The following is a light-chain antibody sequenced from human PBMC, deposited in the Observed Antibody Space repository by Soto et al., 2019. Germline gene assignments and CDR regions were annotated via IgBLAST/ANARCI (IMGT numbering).Light chain of an antibody. CDR1: QDIRDE. CDR2: AAS. CDR3: LQDYGYPRT. Sequence: AIQMTQSPFSLSASVGDRVTITCRASQDIRDEVGWYQQKPGKAPKLLISAASNLQSGVPSRFSGSGSATDFTLTISSLHPEDFATYYCLQDYGYPRTFGQGTKVESK. J-gene: IGKJ1*01. V-gene: IGKV1-6*01.